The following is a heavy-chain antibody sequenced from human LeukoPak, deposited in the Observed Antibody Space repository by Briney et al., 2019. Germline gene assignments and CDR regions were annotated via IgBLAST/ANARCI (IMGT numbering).Heavy chain of an antibody. Sequence: GGSLRLSCAASGFTFTSAMRWVRQAPEKGLEWVSSISSSGGNTFYADSVKGRFTISRDNSKNTLYLQMNSLRAEDTAVYYCTKGESQPKYYFDYWGQGTLVTVSS. D-gene: IGHD2-2*01. CDR2: ISSSGGNT. J-gene: IGHJ4*02. CDR1: GFTFTSA. V-gene: IGHV3-23*01. CDR3: TKGESQPKYYFDY.